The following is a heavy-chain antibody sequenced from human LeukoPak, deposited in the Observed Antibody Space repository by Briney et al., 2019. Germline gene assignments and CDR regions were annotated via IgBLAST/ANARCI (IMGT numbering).Heavy chain of an antibody. CDR1: GLTFSRYA. CDR2: ISYDGSNK. CDR3: AYSSSSGFDY. J-gene: IGHJ4*02. Sequence: GGSLRLSCAASGLTFSRYAMHWVRQATGKGLEWVAVISYDGSNKYYADSVKGRFTISRDNSKNTLYLQMNSLRAEDTAVYYCAYSSSSGFDYWGQGTLVTVSS. D-gene: IGHD6-6*01. V-gene: IGHV3-30-3*01.